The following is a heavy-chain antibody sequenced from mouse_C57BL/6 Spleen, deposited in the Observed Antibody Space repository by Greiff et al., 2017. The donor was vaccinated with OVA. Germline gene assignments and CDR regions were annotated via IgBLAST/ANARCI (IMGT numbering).Heavy chain of an antibody. D-gene: IGHD2-2*01. CDR2: ISSGGSYT. V-gene: IGHV5-6*01. CDR1: GFTFSSYG. J-gene: IGHJ1*03. CDR3: ARWVYGYDWYFDV. Sequence: EVQRVESGGDLVKPGGSLKLSCAASGFTFSSYGMSWVRQTPDKRLEWVATISSGGSYTYYPDSVKGRFTISRDNAKNTLYLQMSSLKSEDTAMYYCARWVYGYDWYFDVWGTGTTVTVSS.